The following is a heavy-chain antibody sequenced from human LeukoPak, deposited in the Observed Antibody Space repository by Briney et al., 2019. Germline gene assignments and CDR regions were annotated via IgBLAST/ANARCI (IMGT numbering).Heavy chain of an antibody. CDR1: GASISTGSYY. D-gene: IGHD3-9*01. CDR2: IYSSVTT. CDR3: TRSHGGYFDWLFEDC. J-gene: IGHJ4*02. V-gene: IGHV4-39*01. Sequence: SETLSLTCTVSGASISTGSYYWGWIRQPPGKGLEWIGNIYSSVTTYYNPSLKSRVSISVDTSKNQFSLRLSSVTAADTAVYYCTRSHGGYFDWLFEDCWVQGTMVTVSS.